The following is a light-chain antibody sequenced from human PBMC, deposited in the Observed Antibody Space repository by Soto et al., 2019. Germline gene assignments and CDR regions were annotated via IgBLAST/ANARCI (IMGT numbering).Light chain of an antibody. J-gene: IGLJ3*02. Sequence: QSVLTQPASVSGSPGQSITISCTGTRSDIGSYNSIAWYQQHPGKAPRVMILGVTKRPSGISNRFSGSKSGFTASLTISGLQAEDEADYFCYSYAGSSTWVFGGGTKVTVL. CDR1: RSDIGSYNS. V-gene: IGLV2-23*02. CDR2: GVT. CDR3: YSYAGSSTWV.